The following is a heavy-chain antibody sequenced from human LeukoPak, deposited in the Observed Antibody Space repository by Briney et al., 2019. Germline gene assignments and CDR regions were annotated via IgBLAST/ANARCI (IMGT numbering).Heavy chain of an antibody. Sequence: ASVKVSCKASGYTFTDYYMHWVRQAPGQGLEWMGWINPNSSGTNYAQKFQGRVTMTRDTSISTAYMELSRLRSDDTAVYYCARPQKRKDSRDAFDIWGQGTMVTVSS. CDR1: GYTFTDYY. J-gene: IGHJ3*02. D-gene: IGHD3-22*01. CDR2: INPNSSGT. CDR3: ARPQKRKDSRDAFDI. V-gene: IGHV1-2*02.